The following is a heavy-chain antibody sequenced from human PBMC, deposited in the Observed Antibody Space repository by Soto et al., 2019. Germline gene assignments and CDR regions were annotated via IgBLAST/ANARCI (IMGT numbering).Heavy chain of an antibody. D-gene: IGHD6-13*01. CDR1: GGTFSSYA. CDR3: ARRPIVATKGSSSWYKNWFDP. V-gene: IGHV1-69*13. CDR2: IIPIFGTA. J-gene: IGHJ5*02. Sequence: GASVKVSCKASGGTFSSYAISWVRQAPGQGLEWMGGIIPIFGTANYAQKFQGRVTITADESTSTAYMELSSLRSEDTAVYYCARRPIVATKGSSSWYKNWFDPWGQGTLVTVSS.